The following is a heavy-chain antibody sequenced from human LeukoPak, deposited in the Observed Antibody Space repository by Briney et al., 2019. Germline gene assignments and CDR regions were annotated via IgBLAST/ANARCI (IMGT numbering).Heavy chain of an antibody. CDR3: AKDKVELRYFDWFSNFDY. CDR2: ISGSGGST. J-gene: IGHJ4*02. D-gene: IGHD3-9*01. CDR1: GFTFSSYA. V-gene: IGHV3-23*01. Sequence: TGGSLRLSCAASGFTFSSYAMGWVRQAPGRGLEGGSAISGSGGSTYYADSVKGRFTISRDNSKNTLYLQMNSLRAEDTAVYYCAKDKVELRYFDWFSNFDYWGQGTLVTVSS.